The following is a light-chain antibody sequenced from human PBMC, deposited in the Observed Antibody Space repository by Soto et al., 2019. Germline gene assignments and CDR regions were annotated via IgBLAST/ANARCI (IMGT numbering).Light chain of an antibody. CDR1: QSISSW. Sequence: DIQMTQSPSTLSASVGDRVTITCRASQSISSWLAWYQQKPGKAPKLLIYKASYLESGVPSKFSGSGSGTEFTLTISSLQPDDFATDYCQHHRAFGPGTKVEIK. CDR2: KAS. J-gene: IGKJ1*01. V-gene: IGKV1-5*03. CDR3: QHHRA.